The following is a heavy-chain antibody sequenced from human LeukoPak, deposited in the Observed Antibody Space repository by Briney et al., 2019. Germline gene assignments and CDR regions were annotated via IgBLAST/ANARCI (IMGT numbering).Heavy chain of an antibody. CDR1: GFTVSSNY. CDR2: IFSGGST. V-gene: IGHV3-53*01. J-gene: IGHJ4*02. CDR3: ARGSEAATIFY. D-gene: IGHD3-3*01. Sequence: PGGSLRLSCAASGFTVSSNYMNWVRPAPRKGLEWVSVIFSGGSTYYADSVKGRFTISRDNSRNTLYLQMNSLRAEDTAVYYCARGSEAATIFYWGQGTLVTVSS.